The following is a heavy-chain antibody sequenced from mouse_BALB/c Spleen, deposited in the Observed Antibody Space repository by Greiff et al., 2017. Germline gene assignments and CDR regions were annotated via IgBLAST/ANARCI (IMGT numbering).Heavy chain of an antibody. CDR3: AKPLYGNYGVDY. J-gene: IGHJ2*01. V-gene: IGHV2-6-6*01. D-gene: IGHD2-1*01. CDR1: GFSLTNSG. CDR2: IWGDGST. Sequence: QVQLKQSGPGLVAPSQSLSITCTVSGFSLTNSGVHWVRQSPGKGLEWLGVIWGDGSTNYNSAFKSRLSISKDNSKSQVFLKMNSLQTDDTARYYCAKPLYGNYGVDYWGQGTTLTVSS.